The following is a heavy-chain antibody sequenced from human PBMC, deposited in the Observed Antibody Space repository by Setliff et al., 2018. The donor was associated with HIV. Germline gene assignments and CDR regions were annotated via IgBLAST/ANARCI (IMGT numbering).Heavy chain of an antibody. D-gene: IGHD6-6*01. V-gene: IGHV3-30*12. J-gene: IGHJ4*02. CDR1: GLTFTNYA. Sequence: PGGSLRLSCAVSGLTFTNYAMHWVRQAPGKGLESVSSISYDGGSKYYADSVKGRFTISRDNSKNTLYLQMNSLRVEDTAIYYCARAWAMQQLVPAYWGQGTLVTVSS. CDR3: ARAWAMQQLVPAY. CDR2: ISYDGGSK.